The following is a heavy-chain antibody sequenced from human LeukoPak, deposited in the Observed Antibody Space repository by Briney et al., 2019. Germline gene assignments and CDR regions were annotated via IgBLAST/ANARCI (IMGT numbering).Heavy chain of an antibody. CDR3: AREYS. Sequence: PGGSLRLSCAACGFIFSSHWMSWVRQAPGKGLEWVANIKDDGSEKYYVDSVKGRFTISRDNAKNSLYLQMNSLRVEDTAVYYCAREYSWGQGTLVTVSS. CDR2: IKDDGSEK. CDR1: GFIFSSHW. J-gene: IGHJ4*02. V-gene: IGHV3-7*01.